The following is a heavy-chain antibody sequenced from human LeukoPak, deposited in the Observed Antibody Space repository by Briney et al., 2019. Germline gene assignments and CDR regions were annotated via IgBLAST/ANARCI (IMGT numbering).Heavy chain of an antibody. CDR2: ISSSSSYI. CDR1: GFTFSSYS. CDR3: ARVGYSSSSVYYYYMDV. V-gene: IGHV3-21*01. Sequence: GGSLRLSCAASGFTFSSYSMNWVRQAPGKGLEWVSSISSSSSYIYYADSVKGRFTISRDNAKNSLYLQMNSLRAEDTAVYYCARVGYSSSSVYYYYMDVWGKGTTVTVSS. J-gene: IGHJ6*03. D-gene: IGHD6-6*01.